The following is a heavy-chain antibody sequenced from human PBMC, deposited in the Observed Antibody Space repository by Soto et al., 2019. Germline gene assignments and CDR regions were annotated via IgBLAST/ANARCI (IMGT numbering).Heavy chain of an antibody. V-gene: IGHV3-11*01. CDR3: ARSLYCGAHSCYWDF. J-gene: IGHJ4*02. CDR2: ITSSGSVV. D-gene: IGHD2-21*01. CDR1: GFTFSDYY. Sequence: QVQLVESGGGLVKPGGSLRLSCEASGFTFSDYYMSWIRQAPGQGLEWVSHITSSGSVVYYTDSVKGRFTISRDNAKNSLFLQMSSLGAEDTAVYFCARSLYCGAHSCYWDFWGQGTLVSVSS.